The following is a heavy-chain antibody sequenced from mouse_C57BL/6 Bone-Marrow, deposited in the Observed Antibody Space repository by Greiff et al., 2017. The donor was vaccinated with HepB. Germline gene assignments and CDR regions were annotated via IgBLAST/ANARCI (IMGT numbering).Heavy chain of an antibody. J-gene: IGHJ2*01. CDR2: INSDGGST. D-gene: IGHD2-2*01. V-gene: IGHV5-2*01. CDR3: ASTMVTTPYFDY. CDR1: EYEFPSHD. Sequence: EVKLMESGGGLVQPGESLKLSCESNEYEFPSHDMSWVRKTPEKRLELVAAINSDGGSTYYPDTMERRFIISRDNTKKTLYLQMSSLRSEDTALYYCASTMVTTPYFDYWGQGTTLTVSS.